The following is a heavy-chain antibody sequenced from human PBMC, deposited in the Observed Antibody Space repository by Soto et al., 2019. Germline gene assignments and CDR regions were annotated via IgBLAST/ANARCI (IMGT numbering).Heavy chain of an antibody. V-gene: IGHV3-48*02. CDR1: GFTFSNYN. D-gene: IGHD1-1*01. Sequence: EVQLLESGGGLVQPGGSLRLSCAASGFTFSNYNMNWVRQAPGKGLEWVSYISSSGTTIYNADSVKGRFTISRDNFKNSMYLQMNSLRDEDTSVYFCARDGATSLTTYFYGMDVWGQGTTVTVSS. J-gene: IGHJ6*02. CDR2: ISSSGTTI. CDR3: ARDGATSLTTYFYGMDV.